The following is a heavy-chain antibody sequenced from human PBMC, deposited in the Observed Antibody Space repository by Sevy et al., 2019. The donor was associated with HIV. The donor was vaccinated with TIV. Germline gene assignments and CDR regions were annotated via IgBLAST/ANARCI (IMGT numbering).Heavy chain of an antibody. V-gene: IGHV3-21*04. CDR1: GFNFRTYS. D-gene: IGHD3-3*01. Sequence: GGSLRLSCAASGFNFRTYSMNWVRQAPGKGLEWLSSISDDSRYIYYSDSVKGRFTISRANAKSLLFLQMNNLRVEDTAIYYCARDFTTFGVVSGIDYWGQGNLVTVSS. CDR3: ARDFTTFGVVSGIDY. J-gene: IGHJ4*01. CDR2: ISDDSRYI.